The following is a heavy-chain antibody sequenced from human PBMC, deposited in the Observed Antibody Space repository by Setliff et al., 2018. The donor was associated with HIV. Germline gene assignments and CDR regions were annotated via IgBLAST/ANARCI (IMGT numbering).Heavy chain of an antibody. J-gene: IGHJ3*02. Sequence: SETLSLTCTVSGGSITGYCWSWIRQPPGKGLEWIGWIYYSGNTRSNPSLKSRITISVDTSKIQFSLKLSSVTAADTAVYYCARQGAGYYYDSSEYYTGNGFDMWGQGTMVTVSS. D-gene: IGHD3-22*01. V-gene: IGHV4-59*08. CDR2: IYYSGNT. CDR3: ARQGAGYYYDSSEYYTGNGFDM. CDR1: GGSITGYC.